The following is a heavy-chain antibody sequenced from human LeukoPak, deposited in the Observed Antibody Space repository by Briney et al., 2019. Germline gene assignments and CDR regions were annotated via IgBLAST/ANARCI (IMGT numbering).Heavy chain of an antibody. CDR1: GFTFSSYA. CDR2: ISGSGGST. CDR3: ANPATISSCYFDY. D-gene: IGHD3-22*01. V-gene: IGHV3-23*01. J-gene: IGHJ4*02. Sequence: AGSLRLSCAASGFTFSSYAMSWVRQAPGKGLEWVSAISGSGGSTYYADSVKGRFTISRDNSKNTLYLQMNSVGAEDTAVYYCANPATISSCYFDYWGQGTLVTVSS.